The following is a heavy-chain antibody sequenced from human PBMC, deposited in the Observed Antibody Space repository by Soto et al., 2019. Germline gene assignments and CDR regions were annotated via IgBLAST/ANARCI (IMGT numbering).Heavy chain of an antibody. D-gene: IGHD6-13*01. V-gene: IGHV3-9*01. J-gene: IGHJ1*01. Sequence: EVQLVESGGGLVQPGRSLRLSCAASGFTFDDYAMHWVRQVPGKCLEWVSGINWNSGSIGYGDSVKGRIAISRDNAQNSLHLQMNSLSAEDTSFYYCVKDESINWYSGHFRHWGQGTLVTVSS. CDR1: GFTFDDYA. CDR3: VKDESINWYSGHFRH. CDR2: INWNSGSI.